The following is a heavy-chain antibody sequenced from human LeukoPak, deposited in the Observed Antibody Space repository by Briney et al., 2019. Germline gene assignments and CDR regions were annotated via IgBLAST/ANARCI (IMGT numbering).Heavy chain of an antibody. D-gene: IGHD3-22*01. V-gene: IGHV3-13*01. CDR3: ARRGDSRGYYYAFDI. Sequence: GGSLRLSCTASGFTFSSYNMHWVRQPTGKGLEWVSAVGTAGDTYYQGSVKGRFTISRENANNSLYLQMNSLRAGDTAVYYCARRGDSRGYYYAFDIWGQRTMVTVSS. CDR2: VGTAGDT. J-gene: IGHJ3*02. CDR1: GFTFSSYN.